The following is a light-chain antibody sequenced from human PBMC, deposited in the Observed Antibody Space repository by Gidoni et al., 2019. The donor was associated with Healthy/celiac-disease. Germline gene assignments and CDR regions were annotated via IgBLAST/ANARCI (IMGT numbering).Light chain of an antibody. CDR3: QQRSNWPPWT. CDR2: DAS. CDR1: QSVSSY. J-gene: IGKJ1*01. Sequence: EIVLTQSPATLSLSPGERATLSCRASQSVSSYLAWYQQKPGQAPRLLIYDASNRATGIPARFSGSGSGTDFTLTISSLEPEDLAVYYCQQRSNWPPWTFGQXTKVEIK. V-gene: IGKV3-11*01.